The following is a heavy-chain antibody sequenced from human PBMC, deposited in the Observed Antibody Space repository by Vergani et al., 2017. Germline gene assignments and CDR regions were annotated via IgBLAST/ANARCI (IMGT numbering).Heavy chain of an antibody. CDR2: IHTGGST. V-gene: IGHV4-61*02. J-gene: IGHJ4*02. CDR3: AGSRPYCSSGSCPAI. D-gene: IGHD2-15*01. CDR1: GESIRSGSHY. Sequence: QVKLQESGPGRLKPSQTLSLTCTVSGESIRSGSHYWSWIRQPAGKGPDWIGHIHTGGSTDLNPSFKSRVSISVDSSKSRFSLRLTSVTVADTAVYYCAGSRPYCSSGSCPAIWGQGTLVTVSS.